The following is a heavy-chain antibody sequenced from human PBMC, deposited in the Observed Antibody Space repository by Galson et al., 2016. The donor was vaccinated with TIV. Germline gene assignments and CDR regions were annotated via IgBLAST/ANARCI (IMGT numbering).Heavy chain of an antibody. CDR1: GFTFSGYV. V-gene: IGHV3-23*01. J-gene: IGHJ3*01. Sequence: SLRLSCAASGFTFSGYVMNWVRQAPGKGLEWVSSISLNGGTTYYVDSVEGRFTISRDNSKYTLYLQINSLRPEDTAIYYCTKVDKSGDYSWDAFDVWGQGAMVTVSS. D-gene: IGHD1-26*01. CDR2: ISLNGGTT. CDR3: TKVDKSGDYSWDAFDV.